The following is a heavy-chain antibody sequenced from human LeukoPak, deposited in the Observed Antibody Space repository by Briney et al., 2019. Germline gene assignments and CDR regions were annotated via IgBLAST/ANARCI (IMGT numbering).Heavy chain of an antibody. CDR1: GGSFSGYY. V-gene: IGHV4-34*01. D-gene: IGHD3-22*01. J-gene: IGHJ4*02. Sequence: SETLSLTCAVYGGSFSGYYWSWIRQPPGKGLEGIGEINHSGSTNYNPSLKSRVTISVDTSKNQFSLKLSSVTAADTAVYYCARGFDSSGYYFDYWGQGTLVTVSS. CDR3: ARGFDSSGYYFDY. CDR2: INHSGST.